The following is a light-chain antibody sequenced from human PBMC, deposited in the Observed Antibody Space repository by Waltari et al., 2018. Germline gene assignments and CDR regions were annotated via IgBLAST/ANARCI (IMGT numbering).Light chain of an antibody. J-gene: IGKJ2*01. CDR1: QSVSSSY. V-gene: IGKV3-20*01. Sequence: IVLPQSPGTLSLSPGERATLSCRASQSVSSSYLAWYQQTPGQAPRLLIYGASSRATGIPDRCSGSGSGTDFTLTISRLEPEDFAVYYCQQYGSSPPYTFGQGTKLEIK. CDR3: QQYGSSPPYT. CDR2: GAS.